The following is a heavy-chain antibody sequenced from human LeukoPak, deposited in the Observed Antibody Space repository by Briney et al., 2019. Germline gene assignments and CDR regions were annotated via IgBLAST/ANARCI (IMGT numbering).Heavy chain of an antibody. CDR1: GYTFTSYY. CDR2: INPSGAST. D-gene: IGHD6-6*01. V-gene: IGHV1-46*01. Sequence: ASVKVSCKSSGYTFTSYYMHWVRQAPGQGLEWMGIINPSGASTSYAQKFQGRVTMTRDTSTSTVYMELSSLRSEDTTVYYCARDRVAARPLWGYYYYYYGMDVWGQGTTVTVSS. CDR3: ARDRVAARPLWGYYYYYYGMDV. J-gene: IGHJ6*02.